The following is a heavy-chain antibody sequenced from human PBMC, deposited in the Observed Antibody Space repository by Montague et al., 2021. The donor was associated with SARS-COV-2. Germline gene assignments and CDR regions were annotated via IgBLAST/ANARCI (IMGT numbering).Heavy chain of an antibody. CDR2: IYYSGST. D-gene: IGHD6-13*01. CDR1: GGSISSSSYY. CDR3: ARVGRQQLVRLSGMDV. J-gene: IGHJ6*02. Sequence: SETLSLTCTVSGGSISSSSYYWGWIRQPPGKGLEWIGSIYYSGSTYYNPPLKSRVTISVDTSKNQFSLKLSSVTAADTAVYYCARVGRQQLVRLSGMDVRGQGTTVTVSS. V-gene: IGHV4-39*07.